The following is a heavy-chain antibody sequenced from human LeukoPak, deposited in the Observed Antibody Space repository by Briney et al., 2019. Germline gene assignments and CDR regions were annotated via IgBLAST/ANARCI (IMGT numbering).Heavy chain of an antibody. CDR1: GYSFTSYW. Sequence: GESLKISCKGSGYSFTSYWIGWVRQAPGQGLEWMGWISAYNGNTNYAQKLQGRVTMTTDTSTSTAYMELRSLRSDDTAVYYCARVGYSSSWYRGSGDYYYGMDVWGQGTTVTVSS. V-gene: IGHV1-18*04. CDR2: ISAYNGNT. CDR3: ARVGYSSSWYRGSGDYYYGMDV. J-gene: IGHJ6*02. D-gene: IGHD6-13*01.